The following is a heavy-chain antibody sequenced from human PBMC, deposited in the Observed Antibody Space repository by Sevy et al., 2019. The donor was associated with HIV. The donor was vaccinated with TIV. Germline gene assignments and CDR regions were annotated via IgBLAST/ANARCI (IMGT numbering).Heavy chain of an antibody. D-gene: IGHD3-22*01. Sequence: GGSLRLSCAVSGFSFDSYGMTWVRQAPGKGLEWVSAISGSGTRTYYADSVKGRFIISRDNSKNTLDLQMNSLRAEDPVIYYCAKGGGGHYDPDEIAYYFYYYNMDVWGKGTTVTVSS. CDR1: GFSFDSYG. V-gene: IGHV3-23*01. CDR3: AKGGGGHYDPDEIAYYFYYYNMDV. J-gene: IGHJ6*03. CDR2: ISGSGTRT.